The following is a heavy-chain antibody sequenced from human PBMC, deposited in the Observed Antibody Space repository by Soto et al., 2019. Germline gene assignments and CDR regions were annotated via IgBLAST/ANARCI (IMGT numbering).Heavy chain of an antibody. V-gene: IGHV4-30-4*01. CDR1: GGSISSGDYY. CDR3: ARQPCSSTSCDKKGDFDY. Sequence: PSETLSLTCTVPGGSISSGDYYWSWIRQPPGKGLEWIGYIYYSGSTYYNPSLKSRVTISVDTSKNQFSLNLSSATAADTAVYNCARQPCSSTSCDKKGDFDYWGQGTLVTVSS. D-gene: IGHD2-2*01. CDR2: IYYSGST. J-gene: IGHJ4*02.